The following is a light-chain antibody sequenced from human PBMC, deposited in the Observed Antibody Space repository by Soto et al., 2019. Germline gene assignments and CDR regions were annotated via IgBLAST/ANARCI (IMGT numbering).Light chain of an antibody. CDR3: QQLNNWPIT. Sequence: EIVLTQSPATRSLSPGERASLACRASQSVRSVLAWYQQKPGQAPRLLIYDASRRATGIPARFSGSGSGTDFTLTISSLEPEDFAVYYCQQLNNWPITFGGGTKVAIK. V-gene: IGKV3-11*01. CDR1: QSVRSV. J-gene: IGKJ4*01. CDR2: DAS.